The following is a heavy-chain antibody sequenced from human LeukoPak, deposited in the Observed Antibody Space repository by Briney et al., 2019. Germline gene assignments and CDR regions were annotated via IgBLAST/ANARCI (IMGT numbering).Heavy chain of an antibody. CDR1: GFTFSSYS. D-gene: IGHD6-13*01. V-gene: IGHV3-21*01. CDR3: ARDGVAAAGGADY. CDR2: ISSSRSYI. J-gene: IGHJ4*02. Sequence: GGSLRLSCAASGFTFSSYSMNWVRQAPGKGREGVSSISSSRSYIYYADSVKGRFTISRDTAKYSLYLQMNSLRAEDTAVYYCARDGVAAAGGADYWGQGTLVTVSS.